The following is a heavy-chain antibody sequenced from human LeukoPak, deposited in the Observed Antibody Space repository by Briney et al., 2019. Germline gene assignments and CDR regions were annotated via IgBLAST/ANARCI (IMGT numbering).Heavy chain of an antibody. J-gene: IGHJ4*02. CDR3: ARDGWFGELFSFDY. CDR2: IYTSGST. Sequence: SETLSLTCTVSGGSISSYYWTWIRQPPGKGLEWIGRIYTSGSTNYNPSLKSRVTMSVDTSKNQFSLKLSSVTAADTAVYYCARDGWFGELFSFDYWGQGTLVTVAS. CDR1: GGSISSYY. V-gene: IGHV4-4*07. D-gene: IGHD3-10*01.